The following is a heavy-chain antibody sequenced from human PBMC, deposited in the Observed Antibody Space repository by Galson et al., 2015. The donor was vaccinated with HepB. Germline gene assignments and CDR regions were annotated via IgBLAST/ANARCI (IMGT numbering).Heavy chain of an antibody. CDR1: GYTFTRHA. CDR2: IDVGSGNT. Sequence: SVKVSCKASGYTFTRHAIHWVRQAPGQGLEWMGWIDVGSGNTKYSQNFEGRLTFTRDTSASTAYMELSSLRSEDTAVYYCATYCGSSSCYRFDPWGQGTLVTVSS. CDR3: ATYCGSSSCYRFDP. J-gene: IGHJ5*02. V-gene: IGHV1-3*01. D-gene: IGHD2-2*02.